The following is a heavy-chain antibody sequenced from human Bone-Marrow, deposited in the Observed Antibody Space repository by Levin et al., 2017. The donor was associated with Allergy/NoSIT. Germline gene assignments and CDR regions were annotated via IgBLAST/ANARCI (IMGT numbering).Heavy chain of an antibody. V-gene: IGHV3-23*01. D-gene: IGHD3-22*01. CDR3: AKDSAQYQLLCFDY. Sequence: GGSLRLSCTASGFTFSSYAMNWVRQAPGKGLEWVSTVSSSGANTFYADSVKGRFPISRDNSKNTVYLQMNSLSAEDTAVYYCAKDSAQYQLLCFDYWGRGTLVTVSS. CDR1: GFTFSSYA. CDR2: VSSSGANT. J-gene: IGHJ4*02.